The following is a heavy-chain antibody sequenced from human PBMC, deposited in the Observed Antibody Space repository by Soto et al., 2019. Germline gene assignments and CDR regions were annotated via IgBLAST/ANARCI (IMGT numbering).Heavy chain of an antibody. Sequence: QVQLVPSGAEEKKPGASVKVSCKASGYTFTAYAMHWVRQAPGQRLEWMGWINAGNGNTKYSQKFQGRVTITRDTSASTAYMELSSLRSEDTAVYYCARAVAVPADFDYWGQGTLVTVSS. D-gene: IGHD6-19*01. V-gene: IGHV1-3*05. CDR2: INAGNGNT. CDR1: GYTFTAYA. J-gene: IGHJ4*02. CDR3: ARAVAVPADFDY.